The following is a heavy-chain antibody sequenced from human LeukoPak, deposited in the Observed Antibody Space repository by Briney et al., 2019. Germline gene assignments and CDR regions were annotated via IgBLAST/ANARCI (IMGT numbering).Heavy chain of an antibody. CDR2: IYHSGST. Sequence: SQTLSLTCAVSGGSVSSGGYSWSWIRQPPGKGLEWIGYIYHSGSTYYNPSLKSRVTISVDRSKNQFSLKLSSVTAADTAVYYCARKVERYTLFDPWGQGTLVTVSS. D-gene: IGHD3-3*01. J-gene: IGHJ5*02. CDR1: GGSVSSGGYS. CDR3: ARKVERYTLFDP. V-gene: IGHV4-30-2*01.